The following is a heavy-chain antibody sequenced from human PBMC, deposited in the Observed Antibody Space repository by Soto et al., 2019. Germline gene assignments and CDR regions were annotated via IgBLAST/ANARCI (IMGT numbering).Heavy chain of an antibody. Sequence: SETLSLTCAVYGGSFSGYYWSWIRQPPGKGLEWIGEINHSGSTNYNPSLKSRVTISLDTSKNQFSLKLSSVTAADTAVYYCARVSADTAMVPSYFYGMDVWGQGTTVTVSS. CDR1: GGSFSGYY. J-gene: IGHJ6*02. V-gene: IGHV4-34*01. CDR2: INHSGST. CDR3: ARVSADTAMVPSYFYGMDV. D-gene: IGHD5-18*01.